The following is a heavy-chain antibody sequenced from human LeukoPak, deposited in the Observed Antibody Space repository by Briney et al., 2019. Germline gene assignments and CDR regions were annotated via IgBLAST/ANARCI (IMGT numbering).Heavy chain of an antibody. CDR1: GGSMSSYY. CDR2: IYYSGST. V-gene: IGHV4-59*08. Sequence: SETPSLTCTVSGGSMSSYYWSWIRQPPGKGLEWIGYIYYSGSTNYNPSLKSRVTISVDTSKNQFSLKLSSVTAADTAVYYCPRSSPQYYYYYGMDVWGQGTTVTVSS. CDR3: PRSSPQYYYYYGMDV. J-gene: IGHJ6*02.